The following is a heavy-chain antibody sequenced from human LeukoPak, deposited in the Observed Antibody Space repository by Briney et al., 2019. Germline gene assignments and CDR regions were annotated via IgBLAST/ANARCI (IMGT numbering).Heavy chain of an antibody. CDR3: ARSPDCSGGSCYSYYYYYGMDV. Sequence: GASVKVSCKASGYTFTSYDINWVRQATGQGLEWMGWMNPNSGNTGYAQKFQGRVTMTRNTSIGTAYMELSSLRSEDTAVYYCARSPDCSGGSCYSYYYYYGMDVWGQGTTVTVSS. V-gene: IGHV1-8*01. D-gene: IGHD2-15*01. J-gene: IGHJ6*02. CDR2: MNPNSGNT. CDR1: GYTFTSYD.